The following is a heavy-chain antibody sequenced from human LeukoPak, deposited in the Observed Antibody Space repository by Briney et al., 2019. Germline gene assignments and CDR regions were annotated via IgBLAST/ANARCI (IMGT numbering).Heavy chain of an antibody. CDR1: GGSISSSRNY. CDR3: ARRGSNWYFEYFQH. V-gene: IGHV4-39*01. J-gene: IGHJ1*01. CDR2: IHYSGST. Sequence: SETLSLTCTVSGGSISSSRNYWGWIRQPPGKRLEWIGSIHYSGSTYYSPSLKSRVTISVDMSKNQFSLKLTSVTAADTAVYYCARRGSNWYFEYFQHWGQGTLVTVSS. D-gene: IGHD4-11*01.